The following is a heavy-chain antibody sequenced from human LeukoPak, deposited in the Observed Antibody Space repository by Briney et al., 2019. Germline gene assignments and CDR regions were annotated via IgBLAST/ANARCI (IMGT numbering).Heavy chain of an antibody. D-gene: IGHD2-15*01. J-gene: IGHJ4*02. Sequence: PGGSLRLSCASSGFTFSFYWMHWGREAPEKGLVWGSRINNAGSSTSYAGSVKGRFTIPRDNAKNTLYLQMNNLRAEDTAVYYCARDNEFCTGGTCRLDSWGQGALVTVSS. CDR1: GFTFSFYW. CDR3: ARDNEFCTGGTCRLDS. CDR2: INNAGSST. V-gene: IGHV3-74*01.